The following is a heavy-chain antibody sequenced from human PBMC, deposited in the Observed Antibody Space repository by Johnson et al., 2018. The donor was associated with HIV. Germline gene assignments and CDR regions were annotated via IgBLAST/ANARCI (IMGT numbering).Heavy chain of an antibody. J-gene: IGHJ3*02. CDR1: GFTFDDYD. Sequence: VQLVESGGGVVRPGGSLRLSCAASGFTFDDYDMSWVRQAPGQGLEWVGRIKSKTDGGATDYAAPVKGRFTISRDDSKSIAFLQMDSLKTEDTAMYYGTGGRDLRAFDSWGQGTMVTVSS. CDR2: IKSKTDGGAT. V-gene: IGHV3-49*04. CDR3: TGGRDLRAFDS. D-gene: IGHD2-21*02.